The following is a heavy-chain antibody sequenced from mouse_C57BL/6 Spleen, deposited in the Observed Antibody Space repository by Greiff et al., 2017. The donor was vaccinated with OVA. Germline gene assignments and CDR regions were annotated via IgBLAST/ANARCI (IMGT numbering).Heavy chain of an antibody. J-gene: IGHJ1*03. CDR2: INYDGSST. V-gene: IGHV5-16*01. Sequence: EVKLVESEGGLVQPGSSMKLSCTASGFTFSDYYMAWVRQVPEKGLEWVANINYDGSSTYYLDSLKSRFIISRDNAKNILYLQMSSLKSEDTATYYCARDTVVANIDVWGTGTTVTVSS. CDR3: ARDTVVANIDV. D-gene: IGHD1-1*01. CDR1: GFTFSDYY.